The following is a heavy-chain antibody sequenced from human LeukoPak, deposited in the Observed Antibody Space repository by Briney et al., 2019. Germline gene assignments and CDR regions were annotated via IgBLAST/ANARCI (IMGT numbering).Heavy chain of an antibody. D-gene: IGHD2-15*01. Sequence: SETLSLTCTVSGGSVSGNGYYWSWIRQPPGKGLEWIGEINHSGSTNYNPSLKSRVTISVDTSKNQFSLKLSSVTAADTAVYYCARGGSLKYCSGGSCYRRAFDIWGQGTMVTVSS. V-gene: IGHV4-34*01. J-gene: IGHJ3*02. CDR1: GGSVSGNGYY. CDR2: INHSGST. CDR3: ARGGSLKYCSGGSCYRRAFDI.